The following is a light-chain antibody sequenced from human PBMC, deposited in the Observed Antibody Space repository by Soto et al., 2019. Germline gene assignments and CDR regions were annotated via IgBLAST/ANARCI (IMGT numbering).Light chain of an antibody. Sequence: DIQMTQSPSTLSASVGDRVTITCRASQSISSWLAWYQQKPGKAPKLLIYDASSVESGVPSRFSGSGSGTEFTLTISSLQPDDFATYYCQQYNSYSGRTFGQGTKVEIK. CDR3: QQYNSYSGRT. J-gene: IGKJ1*01. CDR1: QSISSW. V-gene: IGKV1-5*01. CDR2: DAS.